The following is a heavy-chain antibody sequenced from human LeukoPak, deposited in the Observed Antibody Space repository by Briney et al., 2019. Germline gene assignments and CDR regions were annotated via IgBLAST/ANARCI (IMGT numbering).Heavy chain of an antibody. CDR2: INRNNGGT. Sequence: ASVRLSCKASGFTFSSYCMHWVRQAPGQGLEWISWINRNNGGTHYAENFQGRVTVTRDKYISTSYLEMSRLISDDTAIYYCARGLSYEYMVTPPYFDYWGQGTLVTVSS. V-gene: IGHV1-2*02. D-gene: IGHD5-18*01. CDR1: GFTFSSYC. J-gene: IGHJ4*02. CDR3: ARGLSYEYMVTPPYFDY.